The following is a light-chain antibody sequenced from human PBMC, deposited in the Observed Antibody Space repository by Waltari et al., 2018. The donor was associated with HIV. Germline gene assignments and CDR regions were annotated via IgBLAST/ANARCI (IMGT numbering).Light chain of an antibody. J-gene: IGLJ3*02. Sequence: QSALTQPASVSGSPGQSITIPCTGTSSHVGGYNYVSWYQQHPGKAPKLMIYDVSNRPSGVSNRFSGSKSGNTASLTISGLQAEDEADYYCSSYTSSSTFWVFGGGTKLTVL. V-gene: IGLV2-14*03. CDR2: DVS. CDR3: SSYTSSSTFWV. CDR1: SSHVGGYNY.